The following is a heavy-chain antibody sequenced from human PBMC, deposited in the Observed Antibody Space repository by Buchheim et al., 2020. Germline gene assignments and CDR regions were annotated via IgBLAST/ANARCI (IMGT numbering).Heavy chain of an antibody. CDR1: GYTFTAYS. CDR3: ARLGGEGSSGWYEAFDI. J-gene: IGHJ3*02. D-gene: IGHD6-19*01. Sequence: QVQLVQSGAEVKKPGASVKVSCKASGYTFTAYSIHWVRQAPGQGLEWMGGIIPIFGTANYAQKFQGRVTITADESTSTAYMELSSLRSEDTAVYYCARLGGEGSSGWYEAFDIWGQGT. CDR2: IIPIFGTA. V-gene: IGHV1-69*01.